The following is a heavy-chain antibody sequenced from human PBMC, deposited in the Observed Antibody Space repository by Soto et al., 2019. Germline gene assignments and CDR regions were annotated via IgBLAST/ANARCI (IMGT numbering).Heavy chain of an antibody. D-gene: IGHD6-19*01. J-gene: IGHJ6*02. CDR2: ISGSGGST. CDR3: AKRGSDSSGWVGWDMDV. Sequence: GGSLRLSCAASGFTFSSYAMSWVRQAPGKGLEWVSAISGSGGSTYYADSVKGRFTISRDNSKNTLYLQMNSLRAEDTAVYYCAKRGSDSSGWVGWDMDVWGQGTTVTVSS. V-gene: IGHV3-23*01. CDR1: GFTFSSYA.